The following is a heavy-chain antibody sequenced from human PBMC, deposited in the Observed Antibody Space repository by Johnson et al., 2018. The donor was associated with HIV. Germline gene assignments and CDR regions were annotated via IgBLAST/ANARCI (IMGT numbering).Heavy chain of an antibody. Sequence: QVQLVESGGDLVQPGKSLRLSCAASGFRFNNNAMHWVRQAPGKGLEYVGGFSSDGGSIYYANSVRGRFTISRDNSKNTLYLQMNSLRSEDTAVYYGAGVAAFVVVISDAFDIWGQGTMVTVSS. CDR2: FSSDGGSI. D-gene: IGHD3-3*01. CDR3: AGVAAFVVVISDAFDI. V-gene: IGHV3-64*04. CDR1: GFRFNNNA. J-gene: IGHJ3*02.